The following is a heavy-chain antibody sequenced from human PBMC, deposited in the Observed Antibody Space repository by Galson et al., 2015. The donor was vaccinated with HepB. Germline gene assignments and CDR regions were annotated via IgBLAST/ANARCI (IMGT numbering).Heavy chain of an antibody. V-gene: IGHV1-46*03. Sequence: SVKVSCKASGYTFTSYYMHWVRQAPGQGLEWMGIINPSGGSTSYAQKFQGRVTMTRDTSTSTVYMELSSLRSEDTAVYYCARCDWNDVRAFDIWGQGTMVTVSS. CDR1: GYTFTSYY. CDR3: ARCDWNDVRAFDI. CDR2: INPSGGST. D-gene: IGHD1-1*01. J-gene: IGHJ3*02.